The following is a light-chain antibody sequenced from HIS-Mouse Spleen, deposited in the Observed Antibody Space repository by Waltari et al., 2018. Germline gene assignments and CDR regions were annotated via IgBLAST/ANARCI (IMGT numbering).Light chain of an antibody. CDR2: GKN. Sequence: SSELTQDPAVSVALGQTARITCQGDSLRSYYPSWYQQKPGQAPVLVIYGKNNRPSGIPDRFSGSSSGNTASLTITGAQAEDEADYYCNSRDSSGNQVFGGGTKLTVL. CDR1: SLRSYY. V-gene: IGLV3-19*01. CDR3: NSRDSSGNQV. J-gene: IGLJ3*02.